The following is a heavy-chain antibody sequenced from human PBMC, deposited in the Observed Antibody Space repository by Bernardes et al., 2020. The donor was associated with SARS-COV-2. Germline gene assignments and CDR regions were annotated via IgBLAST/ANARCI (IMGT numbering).Heavy chain of an antibody. D-gene: IGHD6-19*01. V-gene: IGHV1-8*01. CDR3: ARVIGGRGWLVR. CDR1: GYTFTSYD. Sequence: ASVKVSCKASGYTFTSYDINWVRQATGQGLEWMGWMNPNSGNTGYAQKFQGRVTMTRNTSISTAYMELSSLRSEDTAVYYCARVIGGRGWLVRWGQGTLVTVSS. CDR2: MNPNSGNT. J-gene: IGHJ4*02.